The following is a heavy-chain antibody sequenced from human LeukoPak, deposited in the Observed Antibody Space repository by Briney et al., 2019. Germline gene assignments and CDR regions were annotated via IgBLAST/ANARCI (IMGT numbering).Heavy chain of an antibody. CDR1: GGSISSSSYY. V-gene: IGHV4-39*07. Sequence: KPSETLSLTCTVSGGSISSSSYYWAWIRQPPGKGLEWIGSIHYSGSTYYNPSLQSRVTISIDTSKNQFSLKLRFVTAADTAVYYCARDPPRGYSYMGGGDWGQGTLVTVSS. D-gene: IGHD5-18*01. CDR3: ARDPPRGYSYMGGGD. J-gene: IGHJ4*02. CDR2: IHYSGST.